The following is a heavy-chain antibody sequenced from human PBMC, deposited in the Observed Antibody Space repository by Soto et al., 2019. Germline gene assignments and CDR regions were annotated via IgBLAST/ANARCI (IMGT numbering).Heavy chain of an antibody. CDR3: AGAFSGSGSYYFDY. V-gene: IGHV4-34*12. Sequence: SEALSLTCAVHGGSFSGYYWSWIRQPPGKGLEWIGEVIHSGSTNYSPSLKSRVTISLDTSKNQFSLNLNSVTAADTAVYYCAGAFSGSGSYYFDYWARGTLVTVSS. J-gene: IGHJ4*02. D-gene: IGHD3-10*01. CDR1: GGSFSGYY. CDR2: VIHSGST.